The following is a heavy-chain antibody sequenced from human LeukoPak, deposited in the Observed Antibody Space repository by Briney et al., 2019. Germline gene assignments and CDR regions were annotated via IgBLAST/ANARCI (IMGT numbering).Heavy chain of an antibody. CDR1: GFTFISNA. J-gene: IGHJ4*02. V-gene: IGHV3-23*01. Sequence: GGSLRLSCAVSGFTFISNALSWVRQAPGKGLEWVSGISSSGGNTYYADSVKGRFTISRDNSKNTLYLQMNSLRAEDTAVYYCANHPPAYCSSTSCYAPNWGQGTLVTVSS. CDR3: ANHPPAYCSSTSCYAPN. D-gene: IGHD2-2*01. CDR2: ISSSGGNT.